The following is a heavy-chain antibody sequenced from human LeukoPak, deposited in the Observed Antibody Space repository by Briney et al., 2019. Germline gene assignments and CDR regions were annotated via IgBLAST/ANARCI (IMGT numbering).Heavy chain of an antibody. CDR3: TKEILQGATTTNPDY. V-gene: IGHV3-9*01. J-gene: IGHJ4*02. CDR1: GFIFDDYA. D-gene: IGHD5-12*01. Sequence: QTGRSLRLSCAASGFIFDDYAMHWVRQAPGKGLEWVSGIGWNSASIDYADSVKGRITISRDNSKNSLYLQMNSLRAEDTAVYYCTKEILQGATTTNPDYWGQGTLVTVSS. CDR2: IGWNSASI.